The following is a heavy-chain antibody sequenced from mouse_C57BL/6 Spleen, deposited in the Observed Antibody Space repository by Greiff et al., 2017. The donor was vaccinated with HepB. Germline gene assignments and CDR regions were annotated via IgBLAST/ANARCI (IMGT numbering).Heavy chain of an antibody. CDR3: ARARITTRYYYAMDY. D-gene: IGHD2-4*01. J-gene: IGHJ4*01. CDR1: GYTFTSYW. V-gene: IGHV1-55*01. CDR2: IYPGSGST. Sequence: QVQLQQPGAELVKPGASVKMSCKASGYTFTSYWITWVKQRPGQGLEWIGDIYPGSGSTNYNEKFKSKATLTVDTSSSTAYMQLSSLTSEDSAVYYCARARITTRYYYAMDYWGQGTSVTVSS.